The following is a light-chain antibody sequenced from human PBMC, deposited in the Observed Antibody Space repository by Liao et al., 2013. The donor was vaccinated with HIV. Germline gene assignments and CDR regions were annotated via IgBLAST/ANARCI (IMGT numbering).Light chain of an antibody. CDR3: LAWDTTTAF. CDR1: ALPNQY. Sequence: SYELTQPPSVSVSPGQTARITCSGDALPNQYAYWYQQKPGQAPVLLIYKDSERPSGIPERFSGSNSGNTATLIITGAETVDEADYYCLAWDTTTAFFGGGTKLTVL. J-gene: IGLJ2*01. V-gene: IGLV3-25*02. CDR2: KDS.